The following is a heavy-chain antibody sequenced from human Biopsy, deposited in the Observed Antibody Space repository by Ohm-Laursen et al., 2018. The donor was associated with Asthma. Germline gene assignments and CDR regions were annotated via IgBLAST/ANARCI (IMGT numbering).Heavy chain of an antibody. CDR2: IYSGGTP. D-gene: IGHD3-22*01. CDR1: GFTVSRDH. Sequence: SLRLSCAASGFTVSRDHMFWVRQAPGKGLEWVSVIYSGGTPHTADSVRGRFTISRDYSKNTLYLQMHSLRAEDTAVYYCARGDSSNWSHYHFDYWGQGTLVTVSS. J-gene: IGHJ4*02. CDR3: ARGDSSNWSHYHFDY. V-gene: IGHV3-53*01.